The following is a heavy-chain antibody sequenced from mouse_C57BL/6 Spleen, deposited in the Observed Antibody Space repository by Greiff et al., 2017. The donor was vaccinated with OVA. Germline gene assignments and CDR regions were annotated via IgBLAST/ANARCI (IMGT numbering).Heavy chain of an antibody. CDR3: QTAQATDY. D-gene: IGHD3-2*02. Sequence: VQLQQSGAELAKPGASVKLSCKASGYTFTSYWMHWVKQRPGPGLAWIGYINPSSGYTKYNQKFKDKATLTADKSSSTAYMQLSSLTYEDSAVHYCQTAQATDYWGQGTTLTVSS. J-gene: IGHJ2*01. CDR2: INPSSGYT. CDR1: GYTFTSYW. V-gene: IGHV1-7*01.